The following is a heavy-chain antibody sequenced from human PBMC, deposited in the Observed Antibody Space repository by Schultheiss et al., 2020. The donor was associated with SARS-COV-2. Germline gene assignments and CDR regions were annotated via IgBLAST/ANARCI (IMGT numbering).Heavy chain of an antibody. CDR3: ARGWGPNYFDY. J-gene: IGHJ4*02. D-gene: IGHD3-16*01. V-gene: IGHV4-39*07. CDR1: GGSISSGGYY. CDR2: INHSGST. Sequence: SETLSLTCTVSGGSISSGGYYWSWIRQPPGKGLEWIGEINHSGSTNYNPSLKSRVTISVDKSKNQFSLKLSSVTAADTAVYYCARGWGPNYFDYWGQGTLVTVSS.